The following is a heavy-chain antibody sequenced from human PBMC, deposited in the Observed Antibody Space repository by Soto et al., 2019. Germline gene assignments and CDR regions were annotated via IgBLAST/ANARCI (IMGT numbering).Heavy chain of an antibody. CDR1: GFTFSSYA. J-gene: IGHJ6*02. D-gene: IGHD3-3*01. CDR3: AKDIRITIFRAYDYGMDV. V-gene: IGHV3-23*01. CDR2: ISGSGGST. Sequence: GGSLRLSCAASGFTFSSYAMSWVRQAPGKGLEWVSAISGSGGSTYYADSVKGRFTISRDNSKNTLYLQMNSLRAEDTAVYYCAKDIRITIFRAYDYGMDVWGQGTTVTVYS.